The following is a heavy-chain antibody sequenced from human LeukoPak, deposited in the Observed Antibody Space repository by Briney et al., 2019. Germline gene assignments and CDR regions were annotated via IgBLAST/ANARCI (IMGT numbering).Heavy chain of an antibody. CDR1: GGTFSSYA. Sequence: RASVKVSCKASGGTFSSYAISWVRQAPGQGLEWMRWISAYNGNTNYAQKLQGRVTMTTDTSTSTAYMELRSLRSDDTAVYYCARDYRIAAAGMAFDYWGQGTLVTVSS. D-gene: IGHD6-13*01. V-gene: IGHV1-18*01. CDR2: ISAYNGNT. J-gene: IGHJ4*02. CDR3: ARDYRIAAAGMAFDY.